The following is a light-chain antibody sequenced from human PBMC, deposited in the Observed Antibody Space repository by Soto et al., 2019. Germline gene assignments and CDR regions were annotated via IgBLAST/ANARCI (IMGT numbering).Light chain of an antibody. V-gene: IGKV1-5*03. CDR1: QTISSW. J-gene: IGKJ3*01. CDR2: KAS. Sequence: DIQMTQSPSTLPSSVGDRVTITCRASQTISSWLAWYQQKPGKPPNLLIYKASSLESGVPARFSGSGSGTGFTLTISSLQPEDFATYYCQRYDKYPFTFGPGTKVDIK. CDR3: QRYDKYPFT.